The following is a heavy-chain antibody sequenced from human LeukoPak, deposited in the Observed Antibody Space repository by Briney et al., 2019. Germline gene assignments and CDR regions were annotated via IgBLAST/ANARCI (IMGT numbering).Heavy chain of an antibody. CDR1: GYSLSSGYY. D-gene: IGHD3-22*01. CDR2: IYHSGST. Sequence: SETLSLTCTVSGYSLSSGYYWGWIRQPPGKGLEWIGSIYHSGSTYYNPSLKSRVTISVDTSKNQFSLKLSSVTAADTAVYYCARATYYDSSGYYYYYYYMDVWGKGTTVTVSS. V-gene: IGHV4-38-2*02. J-gene: IGHJ6*03. CDR3: ARATYYDSSGYYYYYYYMDV.